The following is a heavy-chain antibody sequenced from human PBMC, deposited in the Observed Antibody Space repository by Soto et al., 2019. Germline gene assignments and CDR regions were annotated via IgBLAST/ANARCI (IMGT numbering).Heavy chain of an antibody. V-gene: IGHV4-30-2*01. CDR1: GGSISSGGYS. CDR3: AREGILNWFDP. Sequence: SETLSLTCAVSGGSISSGGYSWSWIRQPPGKGLEWIGYIYHSGSTYYNPSLKSRVTISVDRSKNQFSLKLSSVTAADTAVYYCAREGILNWFDPRGQGTLVIVSS. CDR2: IYHSGST. J-gene: IGHJ5*02. D-gene: IGHD3-10*01.